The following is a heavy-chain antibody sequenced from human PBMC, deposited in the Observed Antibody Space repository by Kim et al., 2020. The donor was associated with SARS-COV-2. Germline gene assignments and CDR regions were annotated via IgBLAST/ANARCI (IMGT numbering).Heavy chain of an antibody. CDR1: GFTFSSYG. J-gene: IGHJ5*02. V-gene: IGHV3-30*18. D-gene: IGHD2-2*01. CDR3: AKGAVWYQLLTNNWFDP. CDR2: ISYDGSNK. Sequence: GGSLRLSCAASGFTFSSYGMHWVRQAPGKGLEWVAVISYDGSNKYYADSVKGRFTISRDNSKNTLYLQMNSLRAEDTAVYYCAKGAVWYQLLTNNWFDPWGQGTLVTVSS.